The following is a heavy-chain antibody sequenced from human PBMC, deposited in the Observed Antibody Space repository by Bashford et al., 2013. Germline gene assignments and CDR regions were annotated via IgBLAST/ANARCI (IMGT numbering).Heavy chain of an antibody. Sequence: GGSLRLSCTASGFIFSTYSMNWVRQAPGKGLEWVSSISSGNSYIYYADLVKGRFTISRDNAKNSLYLQMNSLRAEDTAVYYCARAYGNYNILRFDYWGQGAVVTVSS. CDR1: GFIFSTYS. CDR2: ISSGNSYI. CDR3: ARAYGNYNILRFDY. J-gene: IGHJ4*02. V-gene: IGHV3-21*06. D-gene: IGHD3-9*01.